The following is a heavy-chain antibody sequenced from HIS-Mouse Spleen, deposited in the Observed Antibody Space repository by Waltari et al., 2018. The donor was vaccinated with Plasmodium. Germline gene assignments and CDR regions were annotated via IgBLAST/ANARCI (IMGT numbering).Heavy chain of an antibody. D-gene: IGHD6-13*01. CDR2: IKQDGREK. J-gene: IGHJ2*01. Sequence: EVQLVESGGGLVQPGGSLRLSCAASGFTFSSYWMSWVRQAPGKGLEWVAKIKQDGREKYYVDSVKGRFTSSRDNAKNSLYLQMNSLRAEDTAVYYCASSWYWYFDLWGRGTLVTVSS. CDR3: ASSWYWYFDL. V-gene: IGHV3-7*01. CDR1: GFTFSSYW.